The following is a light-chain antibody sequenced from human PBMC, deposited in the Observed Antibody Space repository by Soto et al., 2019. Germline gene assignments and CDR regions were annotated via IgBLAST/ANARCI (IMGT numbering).Light chain of an antibody. CDR2: GAS. CDR1: QSVGSN. V-gene: IGKV3-15*01. Sequence: EIVMTQSPATLSVSPGERASVSCRASQSVGSNLAWYQQTAGQAPRLLIYGASTRATGIPARFSGSGSGTEVTLTISSPQTEDFAVYSCQQYTNWPYTFGQGTKLEIK. J-gene: IGKJ2*01. CDR3: QQYTNWPYT.